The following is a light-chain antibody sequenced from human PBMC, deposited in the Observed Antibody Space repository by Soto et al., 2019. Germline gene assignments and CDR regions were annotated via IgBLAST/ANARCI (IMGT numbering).Light chain of an antibody. Sequence: QPVLTQSPSASASLGASVKLTCTLSSGHSSYAIAWHQQQPEKGPRYLMKLNSAGSHSKGDGIPDRFSGSSSGAERYLTISSLQSEDEAYYYCQTWGTGMVFGGGTKLTVL. CDR1: SGHSSYA. J-gene: IGLJ2*01. CDR3: QTWGTGMV. V-gene: IGLV4-69*01. CDR2: LNSAGSH.